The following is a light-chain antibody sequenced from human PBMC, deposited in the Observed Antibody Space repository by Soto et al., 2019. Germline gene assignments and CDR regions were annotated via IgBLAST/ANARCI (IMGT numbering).Light chain of an antibody. Sequence: QSVLTQPASVSGSPGQSITISCTGTSSDVGSYNLVSWYQQHPGKAPKLMIYEVSKRPSGVSNRFSGSKSGNTASLTISGLQAEDEADYYCQSYDSSLSGYVFGTGTKVT. CDR3: QSYDSSLSGYV. V-gene: IGLV2-23*02. CDR1: SSDVGSYNL. CDR2: EVS. J-gene: IGLJ1*01.